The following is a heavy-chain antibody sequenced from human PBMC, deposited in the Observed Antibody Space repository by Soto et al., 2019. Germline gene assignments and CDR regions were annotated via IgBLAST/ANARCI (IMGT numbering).Heavy chain of an antibody. CDR1: GDSISSSTYF. CDR2: IYYSGST. Sequence: SEARSLTCTVSGDSISSSTYFWGWVRQPPGKGLEWIGSIYYSGSTYYNPSLKSRVTISVDTSKNHFSLKLSSVTAADTAVYYCARHLGEGYFDYWGQGTLVTVS. J-gene: IGHJ4*02. V-gene: IGHV4-39*01. CDR3: ARHLGEGYFDY.